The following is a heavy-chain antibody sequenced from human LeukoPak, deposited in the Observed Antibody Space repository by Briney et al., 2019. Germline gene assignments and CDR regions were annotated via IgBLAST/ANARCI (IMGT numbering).Heavy chain of an antibody. Sequence: GGSLRLSCVTSTFTFARHWMSWVRQAPGKPLEWVATIRQDGITKFYLDSVKGRFTISRDNAENSLYLQMNSLRVEDTAVYYCARDLERFGAPMIVVVDAFDIWGQGTMVTVSS. V-gene: IGHV3-7*01. CDR1: TFTFARHW. D-gene: IGHD3-22*01. CDR2: IRQDGITK. J-gene: IGHJ3*02. CDR3: ARDLERFGAPMIVVVDAFDI.